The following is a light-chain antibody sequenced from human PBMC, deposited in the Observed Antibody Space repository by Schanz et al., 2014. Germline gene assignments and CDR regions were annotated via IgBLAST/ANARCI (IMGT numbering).Light chain of an antibody. CDR3: CSYAGSSTLGV. V-gene: IGLV2-11*01. Sequence: QSALTQPASVSGSPGQSITISCTGTSSDVGGYNFVSWYQQYPGKAPKLMIYEVTKRPSGVPDRFSGSKSGNTASLTISGLQAEDEADYYCCSYAGSSTLGVFGGGTKLTVL. J-gene: IGLJ3*02. CDR2: EVT. CDR1: SSDVGGYNF.